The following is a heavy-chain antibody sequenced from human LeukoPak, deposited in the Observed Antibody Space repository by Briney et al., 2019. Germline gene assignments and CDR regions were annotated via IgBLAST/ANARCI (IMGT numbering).Heavy chain of an antibody. CDR2: ICGSGDSS. V-gene: IGHV3-23*01. D-gene: IGHD2-15*01. Sequence: GGSLRLSCAASGLTFSDYALSLVRQAPGKGLEWVSGICGSGDSSYSADSVKGRFTNTRDNSKKTLYLQMNSPRAEDTAVYYWAKEGGWEYCSGGSCPFDYWGQGTLVTVSA. CDR1: GLTFSDYA. CDR3: AKEGGWEYCSGGSCPFDY. J-gene: IGHJ4*02.